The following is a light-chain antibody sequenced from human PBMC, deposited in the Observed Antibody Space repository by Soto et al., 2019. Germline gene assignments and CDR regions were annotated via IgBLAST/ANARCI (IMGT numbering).Light chain of an antibody. V-gene: IGKV3-11*01. CDR3: QQYNNWPLT. J-gene: IGKJ5*01. CDR1: QSVSSY. Sequence: EIVLTQSPATLSLSPVERATLSCRASQSVSSYLAWYQQKPGQAPRLLIYDASNRATGIPARFSGSGSGTDFTLTISSLEPEDFAVYYCQQYNNWPLTFGQGTRLEIK. CDR2: DAS.